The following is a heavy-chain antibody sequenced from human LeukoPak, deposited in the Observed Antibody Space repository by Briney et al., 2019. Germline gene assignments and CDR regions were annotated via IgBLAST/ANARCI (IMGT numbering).Heavy chain of an antibody. Sequence: TPSETLSLTCAVYGGSFSGYYWSWIRQPPGKGLEWIGEINHSGSTNYNPSLKSRVTISVDTSKNQFSLKLSSVTAADTAVCYCARYRGWYYYYFDYWGQGTLVTVSS. V-gene: IGHV4-34*01. CDR1: GGSFSGYY. D-gene: IGHD6-19*01. CDR2: INHSGST. J-gene: IGHJ4*02. CDR3: ARYRGWYYYYFDY.